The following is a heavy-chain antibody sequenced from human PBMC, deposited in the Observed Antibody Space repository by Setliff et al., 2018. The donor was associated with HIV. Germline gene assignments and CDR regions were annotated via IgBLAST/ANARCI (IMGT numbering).Heavy chain of an antibody. Sequence: PSETLSLTCTVSGGSTSSSSYYWGWIRQPPGKGLEWIGSIYYSGSTYYNPSLKSRVTISVDTAKNQFSLKLSSVTAADTAVYYCTRTNPLAAPPLDFWGQGTLVTVSS. CDR2: IYYSGST. CDR1: GGSTSSSSYY. J-gene: IGHJ4*02. D-gene: IGHD6-13*01. V-gene: IGHV4-39*07. CDR3: TRTNPLAAPPLDF.